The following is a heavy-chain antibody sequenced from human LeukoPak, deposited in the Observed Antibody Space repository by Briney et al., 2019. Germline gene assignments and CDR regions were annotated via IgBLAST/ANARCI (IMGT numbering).Heavy chain of an antibody. CDR3: ARDIGTAPPGPYYYGMDV. CDR1: GFTVSSNY. V-gene: IGHV3-53*01. D-gene: IGHD1-26*01. J-gene: IGHJ6*02. CDR2: IYSGGST. Sequence: GGSLRLSCAASGFTVSSNYMSWVRQAPGKGLEWVSVIYSGGSTYYADSVKGRFTISRDNSKSTLYLQMNSLRAEDTAVYYCARDIGTAPPGPYYYGMDVWGQGTTVTVSS.